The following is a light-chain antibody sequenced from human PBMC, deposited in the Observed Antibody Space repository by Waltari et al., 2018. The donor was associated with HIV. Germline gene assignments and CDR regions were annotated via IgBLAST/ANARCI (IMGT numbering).Light chain of an antibody. Sequence: EIVMTQSPATLSVSPGERATLSCSASQSISRNLAWYQQKPGQAPRLLIYSASTRATDIPTRFSGGGSGTEFTLTISSLQSEDFGIYYCQQYNDWPPGYSFGQGTKVEIK. CDR3: QQYNDWPPGYS. CDR2: SAS. J-gene: IGKJ2*03. CDR1: QSISRN. V-gene: IGKV3-15*01.